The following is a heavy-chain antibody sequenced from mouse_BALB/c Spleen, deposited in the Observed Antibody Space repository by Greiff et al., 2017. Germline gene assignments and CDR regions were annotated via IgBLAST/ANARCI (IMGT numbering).Heavy chain of an antibody. Sequence: EGQLQQSGAELVKPGASVKLSCTASGFNIKDTYMHWVKQRPEQGLEWIGRIDPANGNTKYDPKFQGKATITADTSSNTAYLQLSSLTSEDTAVYYCARGPSYAMDYWGQGTSVTVSS. CDR1: GFNIKDTY. CDR3: ARGPSYAMDY. J-gene: IGHJ4*01. V-gene: IGHV14-3*02. CDR2: IDPANGNT.